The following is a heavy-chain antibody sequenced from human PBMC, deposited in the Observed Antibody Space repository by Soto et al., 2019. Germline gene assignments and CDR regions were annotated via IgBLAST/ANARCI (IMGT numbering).Heavy chain of an antibody. CDR2: ISSSSSYI. D-gene: IGHD3-3*01. CDR3: ARESGSLYDLDY. V-gene: IGHV3-21*01. Sequence: EVQLVESGGGLVKPGGSLRLSCAASGFTFSSYSMNWVRQAPGKGLEWVSSISSSSSYIYYADSVKGRFTISRDNAKNSLYLQMNSLRAEDTAVYYCARESGSLYDLDYWGQGTLVTVSS. CDR1: GFTFSSYS. J-gene: IGHJ4*02.